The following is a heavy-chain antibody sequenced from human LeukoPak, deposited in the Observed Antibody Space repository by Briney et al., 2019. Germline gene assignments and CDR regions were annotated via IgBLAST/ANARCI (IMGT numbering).Heavy chain of an antibody. CDR3: ATGPSGSYSY. CDR1: GYTFTDYY. CDR2: VDPEDGET. J-gene: IGHJ4*02. Sequence: ASVKISCKASGYTFTDYYMHWVQQAPGKGIEWMGRVDPEDGETIYAEKFQGRVTITADTSTDTAYMELSSLRSEDTAVYYCATGPSGSYSYWGQGTLVTVSS. V-gene: IGHV1-69-2*01. D-gene: IGHD1-26*01.